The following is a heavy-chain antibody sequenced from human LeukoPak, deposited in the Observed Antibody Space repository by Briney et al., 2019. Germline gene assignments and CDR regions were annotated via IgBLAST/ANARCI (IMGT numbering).Heavy chain of an antibody. CDR2: IYYSGSN. CDR3: AILSLGDVVVVTATPDY. CDR1: GGSFSSNSYN. D-gene: IGHD2-15*01. J-gene: IGHJ4*02. V-gene: IGHV4-39*01. Sequence: SETLSLTCTVSGGSFSSNSYNWGRNRQPPGQGLEWIRSIYYSGSNYYNPSIKSRVTISVDTSKNQYSLKLSSVTAADTAVYYCAILSLGDVVVVTATPDYWGQETLVTVS.